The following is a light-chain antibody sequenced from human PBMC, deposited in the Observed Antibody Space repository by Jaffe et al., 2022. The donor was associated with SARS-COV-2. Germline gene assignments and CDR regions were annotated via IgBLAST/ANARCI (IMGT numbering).Light chain of an antibody. CDR2: EVS. CDR3: SSYAGSNNLI. CDR1: SSDIGSYYY. J-gene: IGLJ2*01. V-gene: IGLV2-8*01. Sequence: QSALTQPPSASGSPGQSVTISCTGSSSDIGSYYYVSWYQQHPGKAPKLMIYEVSNRPSGVPDRFSGSKSGNTASLTVSGLQPEDEADYYCSSYAGSNNLIFGGGTKLTVL.